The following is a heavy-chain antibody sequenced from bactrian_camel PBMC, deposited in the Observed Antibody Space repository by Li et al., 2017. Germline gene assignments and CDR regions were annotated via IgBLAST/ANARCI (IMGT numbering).Heavy chain of an antibody. CDR2: ISSDGRT. CDR1: GVTFEGAD. V-gene: IGHV3S55*01. Sequence: HVQLVESGGRSVQAGDSLRLSSQGVGVTFEGADMNWYRQPPGKRCELVASISSDGRTYYTDSVKGRFTISIDNAKSTLYLQMNNLRADDTAMYYCAIGLFADFGLGRGTQVTVS. J-gene: IGHJ4*01. D-gene: IGHD5*01.